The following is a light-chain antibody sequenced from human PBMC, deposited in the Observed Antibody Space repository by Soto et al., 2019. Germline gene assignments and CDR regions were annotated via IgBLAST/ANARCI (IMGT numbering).Light chain of an antibody. J-gene: IGKJ4*01. CDR3: MQSQHTAGGT. Sequence: DIVMTQSPLSLSVTPGEPASFSCRSSQSLLHSNGYNYLDWYLTKPGQSPQLLIYLGSNRASGVPDRFSGSGPGTDFTLKISRVEAEDVGVYYCMQSQHTAGGTFGRGTKVEIK. CDR1: QSLLHSNGYNY. CDR2: LGS. V-gene: IGKV2-28*01.